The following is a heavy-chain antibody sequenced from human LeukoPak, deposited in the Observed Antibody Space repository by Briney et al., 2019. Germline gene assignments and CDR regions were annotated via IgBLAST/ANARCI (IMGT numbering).Heavy chain of an antibody. V-gene: IGHV3-48*03. D-gene: IGHD5-18*01. J-gene: IGHJ4*02. CDR1: GFAFSSYA. Sequence: SGGSLRLSCAASGFAFSSYAMSWVRQAPGKGLEWVSYISSSGSTIYYADSVEGRFTISRDNAKNSLYLQMNSLRAEDTAVYYCARATAMVTDYWGQGTLVTVSS. CDR3: ARATAMVTDY. CDR2: ISSSGSTI.